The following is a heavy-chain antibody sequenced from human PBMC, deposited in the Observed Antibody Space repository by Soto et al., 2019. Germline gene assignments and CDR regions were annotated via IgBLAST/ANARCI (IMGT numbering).Heavy chain of an antibody. CDR1: GGTFSSYA. CDR3: ARDAVTITMIVVVITHNWFDP. J-gene: IGHJ5*02. Sequence: QVQLVQSGAEVKKPGSSVKVSCKASGGTFSSYAISWVRQAPGQGLEWMGGIIPNSGGTNYAQKFQGRVTMTRDTTISTAYMELSRLRSDDTAVYYCARDAVTITMIVVVITHNWFDPWGQGTLVTVSS. CDR2: IIPNSGGT. V-gene: IGHV1-2*02. D-gene: IGHD3-22*01.